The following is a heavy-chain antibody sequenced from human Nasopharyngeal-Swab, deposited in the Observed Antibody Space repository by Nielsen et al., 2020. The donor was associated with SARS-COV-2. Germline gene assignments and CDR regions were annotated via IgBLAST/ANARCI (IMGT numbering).Heavy chain of an antibody. CDR1: GDTFNNNA. CDR3: ARESLPSYYGDSRGYAGYAFDI. J-gene: IGHJ3*02. D-gene: IGHD3-22*01. V-gene: IGHV1-69*13. Sequence: SVKVSCKASGDTFNNNAISWVRQAPGQGLEWMGGIIPIYGTTNRAQKFQGRLTITADDTTNTAYMELSSLRSEDTAVYYCARESLPSYYGDSRGYAGYAFDIWGQGTMVTVSS. CDR2: IIPIYGTT.